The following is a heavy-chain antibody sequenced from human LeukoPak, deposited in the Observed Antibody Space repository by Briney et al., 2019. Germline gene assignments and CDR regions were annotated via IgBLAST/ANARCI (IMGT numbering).Heavy chain of an antibody. Sequence: PSETLSLTSPVSGGSISGFYWSWVRQPPGKGLEWIGHIYDSGSTNYNPSLKSRVTISVDTSKNQFSLKVNSVTAADTALYYCARSRFGGVYDAFDIWGQGTMVTVSP. CDR3: ARSRFGGVYDAFDI. D-gene: IGHD3-16*01. CDR1: GGSISGFY. V-gene: IGHV4-59*01. CDR2: IYDSGST. J-gene: IGHJ3*02.